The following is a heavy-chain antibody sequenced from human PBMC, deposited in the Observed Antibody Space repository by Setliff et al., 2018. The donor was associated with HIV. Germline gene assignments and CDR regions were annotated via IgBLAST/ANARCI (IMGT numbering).Heavy chain of an antibody. CDR3: ARHSSAAANDAFDI. D-gene: IGHD6-13*01. CDR2: IYHSGTT. CDR1: GGPISSGDYY. Sequence: PSETLSLTCTVSGGPISSGDYYWTWIRQHPEKGLDWIGYIYHSGTTYYNPSLKSRVTISVDTSKNQFSLKLSSVTAADTAVYYCARHSSAAANDAFDIWGQGTMVTVSS. J-gene: IGHJ3*02. V-gene: IGHV4-30-4*08.